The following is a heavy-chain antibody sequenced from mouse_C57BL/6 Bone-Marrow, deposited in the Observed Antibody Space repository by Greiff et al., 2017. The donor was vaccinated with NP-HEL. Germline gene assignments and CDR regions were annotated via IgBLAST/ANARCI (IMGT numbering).Heavy chain of an antibody. CDR1: GYTFTSYW. D-gene: IGHD4-1*01. V-gene: IGHV1-50*01. CDR2: IDPSDSYT. CDR3: ARESNWDRYYAMDY. Sequence: VQLQQPGAELVKPGASVKLSCKASGYTFTSYWMQWVKQRPGQGLEWIGEIDPSDSYTKYTQKFKGKATLTVDTSSSPAYMQLSSLTSDDSAVYYCARESNWDRYYAMDYWGQGTSVTVSS. J-gene: IGHJ4*01.